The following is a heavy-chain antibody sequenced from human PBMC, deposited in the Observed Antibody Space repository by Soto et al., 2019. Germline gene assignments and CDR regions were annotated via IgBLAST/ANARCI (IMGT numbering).Heavy chain of an antibody. J-gene: IGHJ4*02. CDR2: IVVGSGNT. CDR1: GFTFTSSA. D-gene: IGHD1-26*01. CDR3: AAVGGRHYYFDY. V-gene: IGHV1-58*01. Sequence: SVKVSCKASGFTFTSSAVQWVRQARGQRLEWIGWIVVGSGNTNYAQKFQERVTITRDMSTSTAYMELSSLRSEDTAVYYCAAVGGRHYYFDYWGQGTLVTVYS.